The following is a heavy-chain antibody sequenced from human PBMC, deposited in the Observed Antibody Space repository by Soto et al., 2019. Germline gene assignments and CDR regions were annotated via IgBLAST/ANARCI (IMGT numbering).Heavy chain of an antibody. D-gene: IGHD1-26*01. CDR3: ARGKLVGPHPGVMLDV. CDR1: GGTFSSYA. Sequence: SVKVSCKASGGTFSSYAISWVRQAPGQGLEWMGGIIPIFGTANYAQKFQGRVTITADESTSTAYMELSSLRSEDTAVYYCARGKLVGPHPGVMLDVWGQGTTVTVSS. V-gene: IGHV1-69*13. J-gene: IGHJ6*02. CDR2: IIPIFGTA.